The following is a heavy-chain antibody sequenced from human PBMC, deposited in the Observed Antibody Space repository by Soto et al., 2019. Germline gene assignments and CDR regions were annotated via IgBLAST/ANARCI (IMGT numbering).Heavy chain of an antibody. CDR1: GFTFSSYG. CDR3: ARAGPDGDGPSYYYGMDV. J-gene: IGHJ6*02. Sequence: LRLSCAASGFTFSSYGMHWVRQAPGKGLEWVAVIWYDGSNRYYADSVKGRFTISRDNSKNTLYLQMNSLRAEDTAVYYCARAGPDGDGPSYYYGMDVWGQGTTVTVSS. CDR2: IWYDGSNR. V-gene: IGHV3-33*01.